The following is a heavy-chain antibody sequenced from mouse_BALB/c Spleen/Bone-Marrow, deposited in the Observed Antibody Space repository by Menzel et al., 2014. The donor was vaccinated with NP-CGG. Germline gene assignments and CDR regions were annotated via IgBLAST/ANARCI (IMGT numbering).Heavy chain of an antibody. V-gene: IGHV1S56*01. Sequence: QVQLKESGPGLVKPGASVRISCKASGYTFXRYYIQWMKQRPGQGLEWIGWIYPGNVNTKYNEKFKGKATLTADKSSSTAYMQLSSLTSEDSAVYFCAMWLRRDYYAMDYWGQGTSVTVSS. D-gene: IGHD2-2*01. CDR2: IYPGNVNT. CDR1: GYTFXRYY. J-gene: IGHJ4*01. CDR3: AMWLRRDYYAMDY.